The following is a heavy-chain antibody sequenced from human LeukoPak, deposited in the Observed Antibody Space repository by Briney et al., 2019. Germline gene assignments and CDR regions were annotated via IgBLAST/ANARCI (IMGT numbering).Heavy chain of an antibody. J-gene: IGHJ4*02. CDR3: TRAGSGRRFFDY. CDR2: IRSKAYGGTT. V-gene: IGHV3-49*03. Sequence: GGSLRLSCTASGFTFGGYAMSWFRQAPGKGLEWVGFIRSKAYGGTTEYAASVKGRFTISRDDSKSIAYLQMNSLKTEDTAVYYCTRAGSGRRFFDYWGQGTLVTVSS. CDR1: GFTFGGYA. D-gene: IGHD6-19*01.